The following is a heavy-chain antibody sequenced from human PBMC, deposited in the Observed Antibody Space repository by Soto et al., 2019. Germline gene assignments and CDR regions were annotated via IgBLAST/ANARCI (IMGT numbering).Heavy chain of an antibody. CDR2: IIPIFGTA. CDR3: ARVRADYGDRYYYYYGMDV. V-gene: IGHV1-69*01. CDR1: GGSFSSYA. J-gene: IGHJ6*02. Sequence: VKGSCKASGGSFSSYASSWVRQAPGQGLEWMGGIIPIFGTANYAQKFQGRVTITADESTSTAYMELSSLRSEDTAVYYCARVRADYGDRYYYYYGMDVWAQRTTVTVPS. D-gene: IGHD4-17*01.